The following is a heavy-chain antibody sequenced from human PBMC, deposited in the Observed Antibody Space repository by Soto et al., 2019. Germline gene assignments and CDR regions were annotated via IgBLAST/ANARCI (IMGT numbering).Heavy chain of an antibody. V-gene: IGHV3-64D*06. CDR1: GFTFSSYA. Sequence: GGFLRLSCSASGFTFSSYAMHWVRQAPGKGLAYVSAISSNGGSTYYADSVKGRFTISRDNSKNTLYLQMSSLRAEDTAVYYCVMGGYGSGSYSSDAFDIWGQGTMVTVSS. D-gene: IGHD3-10*01. CDR3: VMGGYGSGSYSSDAFDI. CDR2: ISSNGGST. J-gene: IGHJ3*02.